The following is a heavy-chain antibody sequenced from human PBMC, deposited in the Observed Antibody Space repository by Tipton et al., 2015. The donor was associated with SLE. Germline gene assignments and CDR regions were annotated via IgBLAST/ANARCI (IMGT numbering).Heavy chain of an antibody. CDR2: INDSGKT. CDR3: EGAATGTNYYLDV. CDR1: GGSFSEYY. J-gene: IGHJ6*03. D-gene: IGHD4-17*01. V-gene: IGHV4-34*01. Sequence: TLSLTCAVYGGSFSEYYWSWIRQSPGKGLEWIGEINDSGKTKYNPSLKSRVAMSVDTSMNQFSLEMSSVTAADTAVYYCEGAATGTNYYLDVWGKGTTVTVSS.